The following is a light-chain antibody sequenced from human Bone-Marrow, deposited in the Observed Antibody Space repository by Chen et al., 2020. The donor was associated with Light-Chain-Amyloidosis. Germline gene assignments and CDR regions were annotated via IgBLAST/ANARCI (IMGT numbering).Light chain of an antibody. CDR2: DAS. CDR1: QNVGTY. V-gene: IGKV3-11*01. Sequence: EIVLTQSPATLSLSLGERATLSCRASQNVGTYLAWYQQKPGQAPRLLIYDASNRATGIPGRFSGSGSGTAFTLTISSLEPEDFAVYYCQQPSNWPPLTFGGGTKVEMK. J-gene: IGKJ4*01. CDR3: QQPSNWPPLT.